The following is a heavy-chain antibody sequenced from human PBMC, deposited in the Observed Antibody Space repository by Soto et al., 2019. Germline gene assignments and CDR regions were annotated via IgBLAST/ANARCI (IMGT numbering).Heavy chain of an antibody. D-gene: IGHD3-16*01. CDR3: RAYSHRGY. Sequence: EAPLVDSGGGLVQPGGSLRLSCAASGFTVSNNYMRWVRQAPGKGLERVSLIHSGGRTSYADSVKGRFTISRDSSTNTLYLPTTSLRAEDTGMYYSRAYSHRGYWGQGTLVTVSS. V-gene: IGHV3-66*01. CDR2: IHSGGRT. CDR1: GFTVSNNY. J-gene: IGHJ4*02.